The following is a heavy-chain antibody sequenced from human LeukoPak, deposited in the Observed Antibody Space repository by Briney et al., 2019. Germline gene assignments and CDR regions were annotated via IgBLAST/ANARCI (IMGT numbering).Heavy chain of an antibody. D-gene: IGHD2-2*01. Sequence: SETLSLTRAVYGGSFSGYYWSWIRQPPGKGLEWIGEINHSGSTNYNPSLKSRVTISVDTSKNQFSLKLSSVTAADTAVYYCASRVVVPAAIGWFDPWGQGTLVTVSS. V-gene: IGHV4-34*01. CDR3: ASRVVVPAAIGWFDP. CDR2: INHSGST. J-gene: IGHJ5*02. CDR1: GGSFSGYY.